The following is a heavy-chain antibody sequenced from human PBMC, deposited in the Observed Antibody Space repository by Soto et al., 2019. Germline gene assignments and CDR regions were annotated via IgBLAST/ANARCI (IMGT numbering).Heavy chain of an antibody. CDR1: GVTLSYGGYS. V-gene: IGHV4-30-2*06. CDR3: ARGVGYDSFEF. J-gene: IGHJ4*02. CDR2: IFHLEKT. D-gene: IGHD5-18*01. Sequence: ALSLTCSVSGVTLSYGGYSWSWIRQSPVKALLRLGYIFHLEKTYYCPSFKSRISLSIYRTRNQSCRSLSSMTAANKAVYYCARGVGYDSFEFWGPGTQVSVSS.